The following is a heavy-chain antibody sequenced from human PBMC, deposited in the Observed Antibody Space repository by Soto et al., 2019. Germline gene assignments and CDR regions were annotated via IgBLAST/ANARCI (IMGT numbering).Heavy chain of an antibody. CDR1: GGSFRGYY. J-gene: IGHJ4*02. CDR2: INHGGST. CDR3: AGDLHDGDYGAAHY. D-gene: IGHD4-17*01. Sequence: QVQLQQWGAGLLKPSETLSLTCAVSGGSFRGYYWRWIRQPPGQGLEWVGEINHGGSTNYNPSLKSRGTMSVDPSRNQFSLKLRSVTAADTAVYYCAGDLHDGDYGAAHYWGQGTLVTVSS. V-gene: IGHV4-34*01.